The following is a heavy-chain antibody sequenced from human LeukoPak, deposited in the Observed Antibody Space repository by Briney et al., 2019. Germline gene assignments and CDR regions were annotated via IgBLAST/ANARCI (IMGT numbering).Heavy chain of an antibody. J-gene: IGHJ1*01. D-gene: IGHD2-15*01. Sequence: PGGSLRLSCAASGFTFSSYEMNWVRQAPGKGLEWVSAISGSGGSTYYADSVKGRFTISRDNSKNTLYLQMNSLRAEDTAVYYCAKDFRRRYCSGGSCYFAEYFQHWGQGTLVTVS. CDR1: GFTFSSYE. V-gene: IGHV3-23*01. CDR3: AKDFRRRYCSGGSCYFAEYFQH. CDR2: ISGSGGST.